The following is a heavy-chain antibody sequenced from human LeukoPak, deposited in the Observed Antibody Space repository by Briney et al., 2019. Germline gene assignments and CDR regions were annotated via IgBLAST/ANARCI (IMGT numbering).Heavy chain of an antibody. CDR2: ISYDGSNT. CDR1: GFSFSTYG. J-gene: IGHJ4*02. Sequence: GGSLRLSCAASGFSFSTYGLHWVRQAPGKGLEWVAVISYDGSNTYYTDSVRGRFTISRDNSKNSLYLQMNSLRVEDTAVYYCARHINSWSPFDYWGQGTLVTVSS. V-gene: IGHV3-33*08. D-gene: IGHD6-13*01. CDR3: ARHINSWSPFDY.